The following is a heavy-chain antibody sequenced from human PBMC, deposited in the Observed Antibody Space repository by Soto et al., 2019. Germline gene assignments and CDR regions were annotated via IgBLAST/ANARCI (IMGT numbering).Heavy chain of an antibody. J-gene: IGHJ3*02. CDR1: GFTFSSYA. D-gene: IGHD3-16*02. V-gene: IGHV3-64*01. CDR2: ISSNGGST. CDR3: ASSRDMITFGGVIVMSWAFDI. Sequence: PGGSLRLSCAASGFTFSSYAMHWVRQAPGKGLEYVSAISSNGGSTYYANSVKGRFTISRDNSKNTLYLQMGSLRAEDMAVYYCASSRDMITFGGVIVMSWAFDIWGQGTMVTVSS.